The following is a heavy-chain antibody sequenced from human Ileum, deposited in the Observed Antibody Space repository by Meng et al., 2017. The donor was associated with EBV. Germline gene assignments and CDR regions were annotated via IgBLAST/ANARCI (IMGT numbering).Heavy chain of an antibody. V-gene: IGHV4-61*01. D-gene: IGHD5-18*01. CDR2: IYYSGTT. Sequence: QGELQVSGPGLVKPPESLSLTCTVSGGSVSISSYYSSWIRQPPGKGLEWIGYIYYSGTTNYNPSLESRVTISVDTSKNQFPLKLRSVAASDTAVYYCARGWDTAMDSGWGQGTLVTVSS. CDR3: ARGWDTAMDSG. CDR1: GGSVSISSYY. J-gene: IGHJ4*02.